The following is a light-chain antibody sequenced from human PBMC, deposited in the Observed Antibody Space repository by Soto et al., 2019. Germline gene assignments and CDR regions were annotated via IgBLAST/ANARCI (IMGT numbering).Light chain of an antibody. J-gene: IGKJ4*01. V-gene: IGKV3-20*01. CDR3: HQCANAPLT. CDR2: NAY. CDR1: QNVGNNY. Sequence: EIVVTQSPGTLSLSPGERATLSCRASQNVGNNYLAWYQQKRGQPPRLLIYNAYTRATGIPDRFSGSGSGADFALTISRLEPEDFAVYYCHQCANAPLTFGGGTKVEIK.